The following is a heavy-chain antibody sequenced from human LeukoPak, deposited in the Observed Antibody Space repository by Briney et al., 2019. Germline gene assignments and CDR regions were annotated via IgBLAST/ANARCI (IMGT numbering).Heavy chain of an antibody. Sequence: ASVKVSCKVSGYTLTELSMHWVRQAPGKGLEWMGGFYPEDGETNYAQKFQGRVTMTEDTSTDTAYMELSSLRSEDTAVYYCATRNLWFGEAYFDYWGQGTLVTVSS. J-gene: IGHJ4*02. V-gene: IGHV1-24*01. CDR3: ATRNLWFGEAYFDY. CDR2: FYPEDGET. D-gene: IGHD3-10*01. CDR1: GYTLTELS.